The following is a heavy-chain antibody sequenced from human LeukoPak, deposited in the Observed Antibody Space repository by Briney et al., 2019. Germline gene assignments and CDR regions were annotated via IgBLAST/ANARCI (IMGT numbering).Heavy chain of an antibody. D-gene: IGHD6-19*01. J-gene: IGHJ4*02. CDR1: GGSISSSY. V-gene: IGHV4-59*08. CDR2: IYYTGST. Sequence: SETLSLTCTVSGGSISSSYWSWIRQPPGKGLEWIGYIYYTGSTNYNPSLKSRVTISVDTSKNQFSLKLSSVTAADTAVYYCARLKGYSSGWYPSYYFDYWGQGTLVTVSS. CDR3: ARLKGYSSGWYPSYYFDY.